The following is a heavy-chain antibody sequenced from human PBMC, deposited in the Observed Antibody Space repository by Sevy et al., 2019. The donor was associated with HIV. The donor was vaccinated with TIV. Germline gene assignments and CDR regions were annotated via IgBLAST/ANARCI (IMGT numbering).Heavy chain of an antibody. D-gene: IGHD2-2*02. CDR1: GFTFSRNA. Sequence: GGSLRLSCAAPGFTFSRNAMSWVRQAPGKGLEWASGITGSGGSTYYADSVKGRFTISRDNSKNTLYLQMNSLRVEDTAVYYCAKVGYCSSTSCYSIYYGMDVWGRGTTVTVSS. CDR3: AKVGYCSSTSCYSIYYGMDV. CDR2: ITGSGGST. V-gene: IGHV3-23*01. J-gene: IGHJ6*02.